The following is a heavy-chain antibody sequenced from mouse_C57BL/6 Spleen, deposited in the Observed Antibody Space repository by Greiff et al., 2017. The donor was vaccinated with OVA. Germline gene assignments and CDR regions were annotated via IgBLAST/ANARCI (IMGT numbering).Heavy chain of an antibody. CDR2: INPNNGGT. V-gene: IGHV1-26*01. CDR3: ARRDSNFYFDY. J-gene: IGHJ2*01. D-gene: IGHD2-5*01. Sequence: VQLQQPGPELVMPGASVKISCKASGYTFTDYYMNWVKQSHGQSLEWIGDINPNNGGTSYNQKFKGKATLTVDKSSSTAYMELRSLTSEDSAVYNCARRDSNFYFDYWGQGTTLTVSS. CDR1: GYTFTDYY.